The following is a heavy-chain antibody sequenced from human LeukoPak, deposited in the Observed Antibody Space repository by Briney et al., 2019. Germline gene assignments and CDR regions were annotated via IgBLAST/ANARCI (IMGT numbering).Heavy chain of an antibody. CDR1: GFTVSSNY. CDR2: IYSGGST. J-gene: IGHJ4*02. V-gene: IGHV3-53*01. CDR3: ARDGSLAILDY. D-gene: IGHD1-26*01. Sequence: PGGSLRLSCAASGFTVSSNYMSWVRQAPGKGLEWVSLIYSGGSTSYADSVKGRFTFSRDNSKNTLYLQMNSLRAEDTAVYYCARDGSLAILDYWGQGTLVTVSS.